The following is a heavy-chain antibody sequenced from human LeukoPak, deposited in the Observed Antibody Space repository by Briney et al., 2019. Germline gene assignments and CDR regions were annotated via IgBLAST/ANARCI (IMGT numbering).Heavy chain of an antibody. CDR1: GFTFSSYW. CDR3: ARAGPQYCSGDNCYSGVDC. CDR2: IKQDGSEK. D-gene: IGHD2-15*01. J-gene: IGHJ4*02. Sequence: PGGSLRLSCAASGFTFSSYWMSWVRQAPGKGLEWVANIKQDGSEKYYVDSVKGRFTISRDNAKNALYLQMNSLRAEDTAVYYCARAGPQYCSGDNCYSGVDCWGQGTLVTVSS. V-gene: IGHV3-7*01.